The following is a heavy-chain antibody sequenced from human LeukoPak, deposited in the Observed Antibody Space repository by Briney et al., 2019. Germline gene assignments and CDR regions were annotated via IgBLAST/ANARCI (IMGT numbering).Heavy chain of an antibody. D-gene: IGHD3-16*02. CDR2: INHSGST. V-gene: IGHV4-34*01. J-gene: IGHJ5*02. Sequence: PSETLSLTCAVYGGSFSGYYWSWIRQPPGKGLEWIGEINHSGSTNYNPSLKSRVTISVDTSKNQFSLKLSSVTAADTAVYYCARVLLSGWFDPWGQGTLVTVSS. CDR3: ARVLLSGWFDP. CDR1: GGSFSGYY.